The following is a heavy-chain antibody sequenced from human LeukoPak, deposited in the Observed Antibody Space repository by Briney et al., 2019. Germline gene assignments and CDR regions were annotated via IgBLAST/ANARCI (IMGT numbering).Heavy chain of an antibody. CDR1: GGSISSGGYS. V-gene: IGHV4-30-2*01. D-gene: IGHD3-22*01. CDR2: IYHSGST. J-gene: IGHJ1*01. Sequence: PSQTLSLTCAVSGGSISSGGYSWSWIRQPPGEGLEWIGYIYHSGSTYYNLSLKSRVTISVDRSKNQFSLKLSSVTAADTAVYYCAGETYYYDSSGYSTIFQHWGQGTLVTVSS. CDR3: AGETYYYDSSGYSTIFQH.